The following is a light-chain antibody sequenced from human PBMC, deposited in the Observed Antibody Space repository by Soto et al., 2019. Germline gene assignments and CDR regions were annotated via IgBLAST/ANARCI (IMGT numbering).Light chain of an antibody. CDR2: RNN. CDR1: SSNIGSNY. V-gene: IGLV1-47*01. CDR3: AAWDDSLSAQ. Sequence: QSVLTQPPSASGTPGQRGTISCSGSSSNIGSNYVYWYQQLPGTAPKLLIYRNNQRPSGVPDRFSGSKSGTSASLAISGLRSEHEADYYCAAWDDSLSAQFGGGTKVTVL. J-gene: IGLJ3*02.